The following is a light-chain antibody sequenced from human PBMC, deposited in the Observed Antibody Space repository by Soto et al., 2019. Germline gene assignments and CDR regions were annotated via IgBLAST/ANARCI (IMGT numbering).Light chain of an antibody. CDR2: GAS. V-gene: IGKV3-15*01. J-gene: IGKJ5*01. CDR1: RSVSTN. Sequence: EIVLTQSPATLSLSPGETATLSCRASRSVSTNLAWYQQKPGQPPRLLIYGASTRATGIPARFSGSGSGTDFTLTISSLQAEDVAVYYCQQYHSDPITFGQGTRLEIK. CDR3: QQYHSDPIT.